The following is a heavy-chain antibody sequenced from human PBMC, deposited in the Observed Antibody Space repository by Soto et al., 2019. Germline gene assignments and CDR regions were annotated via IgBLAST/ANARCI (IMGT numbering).Heavy chain of an antibody. Sequence: SETLSLTCAVSGGSISSGGYYWSWIRQPPGKGLEWIGYIYYSGSTNYNPSLKSRVTISVDTSKNQFSLKLSSVTAADTAVYYCARGGWRHIDYWGQGTLVTVSS. J-gene: IGHJ4*02. V-gene: IGHV4-61*08. CDR1: GGSISSGGYY. D-gene: IGHD3-3*01. CDR2: IYYSGST. CDR3: ARGGWRHIDY.